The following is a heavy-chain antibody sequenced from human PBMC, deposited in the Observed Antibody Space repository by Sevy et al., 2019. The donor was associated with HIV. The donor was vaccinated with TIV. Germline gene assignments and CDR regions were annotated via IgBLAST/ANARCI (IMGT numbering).Heavy chain of an antibody. V-gene: IGHV3-74*01. CDR1: EFTFSSYW. D-gene: IGHD3-10*01. J-gene: IGHJ6*02. CDR2: INSDGSST. CDR3: ARGGWVFGFGDFTYSNRYGMDV. Sequence: GGSLRLSCAASEFTFSSYWMHWVRQAPGKGLVWVSRINSDGSSTSYADSVKGRFTISRDNAKNTRYLQMNSLGAEDTAVYYCARGGWVFGFGDFTYSNRYGMDVWGQGTTVTVSS.